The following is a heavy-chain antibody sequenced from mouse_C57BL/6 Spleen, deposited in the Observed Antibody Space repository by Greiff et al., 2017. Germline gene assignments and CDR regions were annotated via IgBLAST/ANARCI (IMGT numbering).Heavy chain of an antibody. Sequence: EVKLLESGGGLVQPGGSLKLSCAASGIDFSSYWMSWVRRAPGKGLEWIGEINPDSSTINYAPSLKDKFIISRDNAKNTLYLQMSKVRSEDTALYYCASQYYYGSSPYYFDYWGQGTPLTVSS. J-gene: IGHJ2*01. CDR3: ASQYYYGSSPYYFDY. V-gene: IGHV4-1*01. CDR1: GIDFSSYW. CDR2: INPDSSTI. D-gene: IGHD1-1*01.